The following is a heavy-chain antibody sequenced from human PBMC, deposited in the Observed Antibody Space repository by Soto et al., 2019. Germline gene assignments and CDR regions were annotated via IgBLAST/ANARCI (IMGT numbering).Heavy chain of an antibody. Sequence: PGGSLRLSCIASGFTFGDYAMSWFRQAPGKGLEWVGFIRSKVYGGTTGYAASVKGRFTISRDDSISIAYLQMNSLKTEDTAVYYCTSTIFGVVIPGGYYYGMDVWGKGTTVTVSS. CDR2: IRSKVYGGTT. CDR3: TSTIFGVVIPGGYYYGMDV. D-gene: IGHD3-3*01. J-gene: IGHJ6*04. V-gene: IGHV3-49*03. CDR1: GFTFGDYA.